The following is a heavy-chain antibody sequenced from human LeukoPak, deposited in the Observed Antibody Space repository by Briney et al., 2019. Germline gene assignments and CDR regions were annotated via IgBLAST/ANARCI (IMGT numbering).Heavy chain of an antibody. Sequence: ASVNVSCKASGYTFINFAINCGRQAPGQRPEWMGWINAGNGNTKYSQKFQGRVTITRDTSASTAYSELSSLTSEDTAVYYCARGPRAAADDYWGQGTLVTVSS. CDR1: GYTFINFA. D-gene: IGHD6-13*01. CDR2: INAGNGNT. CDR3: ARGPRAAADDY. V-gene: IGHV1-3*01. J-gene: IGHJ4*02.